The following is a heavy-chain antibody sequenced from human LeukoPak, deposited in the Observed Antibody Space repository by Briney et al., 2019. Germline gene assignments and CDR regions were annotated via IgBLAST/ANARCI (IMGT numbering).Heavy chain of an antibody. CDR1: GSTFSSYA. CDR2: IIPIFGTA. CDR3: ARGAGITAVAGAYYYYGMDV. J-gene: IGHJ6*02. D-gene: IGHD6-19*01. V-gene: IGHV1-69*13. Sequence: SVTVSCKASGSTFSSYAISWVRQAPGQGLEWMGGIIPIFGTANYAQKFQGRVTITADESTSTAYMELSSLRSEDTAVYYCARGAGITAVAGAYYYYGMDVWGQGTTVTVSS.